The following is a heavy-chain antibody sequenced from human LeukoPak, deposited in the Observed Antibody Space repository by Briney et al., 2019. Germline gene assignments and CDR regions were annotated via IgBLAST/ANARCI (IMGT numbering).Heavy chain of an antibody. J-gene: IGHJ6*02. CDR3: ARDGGYCSSTSCRGSDLGYYGMDV. CDR2: IYYSGST. Sequence: PSETLSLTCTVSGGSISSYYWSWIRQPPGKGLDWIGYIYYSGSTNYNPSLKSRVTMSVDTSKNQFSLKLSSVTAADTAVYYCARDGGYCSSTSCRGSDLGYYGMDVWGQGTTVTVSS. V-gene: IGHV4-59*01. CDR1: GGSISSYY. D-gene: IGHD2-2*01.